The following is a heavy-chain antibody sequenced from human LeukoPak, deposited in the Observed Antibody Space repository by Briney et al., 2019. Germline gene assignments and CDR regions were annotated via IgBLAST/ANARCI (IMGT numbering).Heavy chain of an antibody. J-gene: IGHJ4*02. V-gene: IGHV3-15*01. CDR2: IKSRTDGEAT. D-gene: IGHD3-16*01. CDR3: TTVHGAGPVNFDY. CDR1: GFTFSSVW. Sequence: GGSLRLSCTASGFTFSSVWMTWVRQAPGKGLEWVGRIKSRTDGEATDYAAPVKGRFSISRDDSENTLYLQMNSLKNEDTAVYFCTTVHGAGPVNFDYWGQGSLVTVSS.